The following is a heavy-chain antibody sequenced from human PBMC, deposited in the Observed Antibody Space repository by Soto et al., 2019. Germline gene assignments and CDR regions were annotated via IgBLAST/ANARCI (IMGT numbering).Heavy chain of an antibody. CDR3: ARLLLPSSPDFDY. CDR1: ADTFKPYW. J-gene: IGHJ4*02. CDR2: IYPTDSDT. D-gene: IGHD1-26*01. Sequence: EVQLVQSGTEVKKPGESLKISCLGSADTFKPYWIGWVRQLPGKGLEWMGIIYPTDSDTRYSPSFQGQVTISADTSINTAYLQWSSLRASDTALYYCARLLLPSSPDFDYWGQGTLVTVSS. V-gene: IGHV5-51*01.